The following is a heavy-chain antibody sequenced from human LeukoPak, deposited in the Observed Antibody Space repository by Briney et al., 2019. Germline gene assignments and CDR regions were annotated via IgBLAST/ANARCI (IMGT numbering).Heavy chain of an antibody. CDR1: GFTFNNAY. Sequence: GGSLRLPCAASGFTFNNAYISWVRQAPGKGLEWVGRIKSKSDGGTTDYAAPVKSRFTISRDDSKNTLYLQMNSLQTEDTAVYYCATGSTSRHLFDYWGQGTLVTVSS. J-gene: IGHJ4*02. CDR2: IKSKSDGGTT. V-gene: IGHV3-15*01. CDR3: ATGSTSRHLFDY.